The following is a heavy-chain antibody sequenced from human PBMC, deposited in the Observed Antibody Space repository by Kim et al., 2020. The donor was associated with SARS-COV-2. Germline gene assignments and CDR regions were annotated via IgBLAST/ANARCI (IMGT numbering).Heavy chain of an antibody. CDR1: GFTVSSNY. CDR3: ARALGGSGSYAYYYYGMDV. V-gene: IGHV3-66*01. D-gene: IGHD3-10*01. J-gene: IGHJ6*02. Sequence: GGSLRLSCAASGFTVSSNYMSWVRQAPGKGLEWVSVIYSGGSTYYADSVKGRFTISRDNSKNTLYLQMNSLRAEDTAVYYCARALGGSGSYAYYYYGMDVWGQGTTVTVSS. CDR2: IYSGGST.